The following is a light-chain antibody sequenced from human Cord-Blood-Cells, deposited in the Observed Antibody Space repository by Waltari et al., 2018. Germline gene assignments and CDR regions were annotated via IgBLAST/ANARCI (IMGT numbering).Light chain of an antibody. Sequence: DIQMTQSPSSLSASVGDRVPITCRASQVISNYLAWYQQQPGKVPKLLIYAASTLQSGVPSRFSGSGSGTDFTLTISSLQPEDVATYYCQKYNSAPWTFGQGTKVEIK. CDR3: QKYNSAPWT. CDR2: AAS. J-gene: IGKJ1*01. V-gene: IGKV1-27*01. CDR1: QVISNY.